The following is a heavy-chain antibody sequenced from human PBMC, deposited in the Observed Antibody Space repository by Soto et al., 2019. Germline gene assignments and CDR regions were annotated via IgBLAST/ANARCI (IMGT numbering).Heavy chain of an antibody. J-gene: IGHJ6*02. V-gene: IGHV3-23*01. CDR1: GFTFSSYA. CDR3: AKDSVEPLVGFGGLSSYYYGMEV. CDR2: ISGSGGST. D-gene: IGHD3-10*01. Sequence: GGSLRLSCAASGFTFSSYAMSWVRQAPGKGLEWVSAISGSGGSTYYADSVKGRFTISRDKSKNTLYLQMNSLRAEDTAVYYCAKDSVEPLVGFGGLSSYYYGMEVWGQGTTVTVSS.